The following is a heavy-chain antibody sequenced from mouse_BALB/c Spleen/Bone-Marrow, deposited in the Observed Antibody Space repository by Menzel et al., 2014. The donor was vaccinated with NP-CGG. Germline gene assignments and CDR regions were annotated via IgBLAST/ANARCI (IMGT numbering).Heavy chain of an antibody. J-gene: IGHJ4*01. CDR3: ARNPIRRNAMDY. CDR2: IWSGGST. CDR1: GFSLTSYG. D-gene: IGHD2-12*01. V-gene: IGHV2-2*02. Sequence: VQLVESGPGLVQPSQSLSITRTVSGFSLTSYGVHWVRQSPGKGLEWLGVIWSGGSTDYNAPFMSRLNISKDNSKSQVFFKMNSLQANDTAIYYCARNPIRRNAMDYWGQGTSVTVSS.